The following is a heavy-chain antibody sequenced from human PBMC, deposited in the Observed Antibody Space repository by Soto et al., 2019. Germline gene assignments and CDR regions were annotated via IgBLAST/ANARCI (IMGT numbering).Heavy chain of an antibody. CDR1: GGSISVYY. J-gene: IGHJ4*02. CDR2: IYYSGST. V-gene: IGHV4-59*08. Sequence: PSETLSLTCTVSGGSISVYYWSWIRQPPGKGLEWIGYIYYSGSTNYNPSLKSRVTISVDTSKNQFSLKLSSVTAADTAVYYCARGGWRHIDYWGKGTLVTVSS. D-gene: IGHD3-3*01. CDR3: ARGGWRHIDY.